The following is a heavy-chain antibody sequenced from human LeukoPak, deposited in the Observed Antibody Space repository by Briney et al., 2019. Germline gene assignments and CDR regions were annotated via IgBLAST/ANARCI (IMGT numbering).Heavy chain of an antibody. Sequence: PSQTLSLTCTVSGGSISSGSYYWSWIRQPAGKGLEWIGRIYTSGSTNYNPSLKSRVTMSVDTSKNQFSLKLSSVTAADTAVYYCARGYCSGGNCYYFGYWGQGTLVTVSS. CDR3: ARGYCSGGNCYYFGY. V-gene: IGHV4-61*02. D-gene: IGHD2-15*01. CDR1: GGSISSGSYY. CDR2: IYTSGST. J-gene: IGHJ4*02.